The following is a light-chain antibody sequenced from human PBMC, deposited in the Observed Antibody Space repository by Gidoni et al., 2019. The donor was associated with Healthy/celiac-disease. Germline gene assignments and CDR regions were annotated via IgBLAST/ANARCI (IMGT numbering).Light chain of an antibody. CDR2: AAS. CDR1: QSISSY. J-gene: IGKJ3*01. CDR3: QQGYRTPFT. V-gene: IGKV1-39*01. Sequence: DIQMTESPSSLSASVGDRVTIPCRASQSISSYLNWYQQKPGKAPKLLIYAASSLQSGVPSRFSGSGSGTDFTLTISSLQPEDFATYYCQQGYRTPFTFGPGTKVDIK.